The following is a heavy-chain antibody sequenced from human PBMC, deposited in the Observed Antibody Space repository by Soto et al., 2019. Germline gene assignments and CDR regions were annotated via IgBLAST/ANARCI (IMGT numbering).Heavy chain of an antibody. D-gene: IGHD6-6*01. CDR3: ARGGWDSASQHYFDY. CDR1: GGSISGYY. Sequence: QVQLQESGPGLVKPSETLSLTCTVSGGSISGYYWSWVRQPPGKGLEWIGYIYYSGSTNYNPSLKSRVTIAVDTSKTQLSLKLSSVTAADPAVYYCARGGWDSASQHYFDYWGQGTLVTVSS. V-gene: IGHV4-59*01. CDR2: IYYSGST. J-gene: IGHJ4*02.